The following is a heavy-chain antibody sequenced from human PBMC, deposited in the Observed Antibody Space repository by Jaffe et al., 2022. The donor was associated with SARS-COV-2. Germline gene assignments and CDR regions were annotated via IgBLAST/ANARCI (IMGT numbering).Heavy chain of an antibody. CDR3: ARDSGFGAGRSWYGRQRLMDV. CDR2: IYYSGST. CDR1: GGSISSYY. D-gene: IGHD6-13*01. Sequence: QVQLQESGPGLVKPSETLSLTCTVSGGSISSYYWSWIRQPPGKGLEWIGYIYYSGSTNYNPSLKSRVTISVDTSKNQFSLKLSSVTAADTAVYYCARDSGFGAGRSWYGRQRLMDVWGQGTTVTVSS. V-gene: IGHV4-59*01. J-gene: IGHJ6*02.